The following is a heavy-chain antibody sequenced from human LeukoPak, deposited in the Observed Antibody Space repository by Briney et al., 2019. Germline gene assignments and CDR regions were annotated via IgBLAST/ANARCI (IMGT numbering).Heavy chain of an antibody. V-gene: IGHV4-4*07. D-gene: IGHD4-17*01. CDR3: TRDPTVTNGGDWYFDL. CDR2: IYTSGST. CDR1: GGSVSSYY. J-gene: IGHJ2*01. Sequence: SETLSLTCTVSGGSVSSYYWSWIRQPAGKELEWIGRIYTSGSTNYNASLKSRVSMSVDTSKNQFSLKLNSVTAADTAVYYCTRDPTVTNGGDWYFDLWGRGTLVTVSS.